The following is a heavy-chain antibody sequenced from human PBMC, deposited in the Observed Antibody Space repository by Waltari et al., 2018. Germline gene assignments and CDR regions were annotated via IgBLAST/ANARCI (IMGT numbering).Heavy chain of an antibody. J-gene: IGHJ5*02. CDR2: IKGDGSIT. Sequence: EVQLVESGGGLVQPGGSLRLYGAASGFTFVSYGRNWVCQAPGKGLVWVSRIKGDGSITTYADSVKGRFTISRDNAKSTVYLQMNSLSAEDTAVYYCAKSDWFDPWGQGTLVTVSS. V-gene: IGHV3-74*01. CDR1: GFTFVSYG. CDR3: AKSDWFDP.